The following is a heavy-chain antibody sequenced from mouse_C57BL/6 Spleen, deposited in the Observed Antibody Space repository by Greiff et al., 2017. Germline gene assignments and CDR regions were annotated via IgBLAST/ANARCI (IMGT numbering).Heavy chain of an antibody. CDR1: GYTFTDYY. Sequence: VQLQQSGPELVKPGASVKISCKASGYTFTDYYMNWVKQSHGKSLEWIGDINPNNGGTSYNQKFKGKATLTVDKSSSTAYMELRSLTSEDSAVYYCARRRGDGYYVSFAYWGQGTLVTVSA. D-gene: IGHD2-3*01. V-gene: IGHV1-26*01. J-gene: IGHJ3*01. CDR2: INPNNGGT. CDR3: ARRRGDGYYVSFAY.